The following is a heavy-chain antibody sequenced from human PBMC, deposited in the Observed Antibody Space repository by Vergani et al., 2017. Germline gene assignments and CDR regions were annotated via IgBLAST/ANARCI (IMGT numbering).Heavy chain of an antibody. CDR2: IYHSGST. J-gene: IGHJ5*02. Sequence: QVQLQESGPGLVKPSETLSLTCAVSGYSISSGYYWGWIRRPPGKGLEWIGSIYHSGSTYYNPSLKSRVTISVDTSKNQFSLKLSSVTAADTAVYYCARSRQQLVRGYNWFDPWGQGTLVTVSS. CDR3: ARSRQQLVRGYNWFDP. D-gene: IGHD6-13*01. CDR1: GYSISSGYY. V-gene: IGHV4-38-2*01.